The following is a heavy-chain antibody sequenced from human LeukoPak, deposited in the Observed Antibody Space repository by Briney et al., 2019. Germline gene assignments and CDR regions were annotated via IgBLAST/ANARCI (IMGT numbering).Heavy chain of an antibody. V-gene: IGHV1-8*01. Sequence: ASVKVSCKASGYTFTSYDINWVRQATGQGLEWMGWMNPNSGNTGYAQKFQGRVTMTRNTSISTAYMELSSLRSEDTAVYYCARRVMDCSSTSCSNWFDPWGQETLVTVSS. CDR3: ARRVMDCSSTSCSNWFDP. J-gene: IGHJ5*02. CDR1: GYTFTSYD. D-gene: IGHD2-2*01. CDR2: MNPNSGNT.